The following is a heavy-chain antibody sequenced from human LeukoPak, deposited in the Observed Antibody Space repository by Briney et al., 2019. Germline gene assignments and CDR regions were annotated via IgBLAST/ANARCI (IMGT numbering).Heavy chain of an antibody. CDR3: ARDSRDAFDI. CDR1: GFTFSSYA. V-gene: IGHV3-30-3*01. J-gene: IGHJ3*02. Sequence: RGSLRLSCAASGFTFSSYAMHWVRQAPGKGLEWVAVISYDGSNKYYADSVKGRFTISRDNSKNTLYLQMNSLRAEDTAVYYCARDSRDAFDIWGQGTMVTVSS. CDR2: ISYDGSNK.